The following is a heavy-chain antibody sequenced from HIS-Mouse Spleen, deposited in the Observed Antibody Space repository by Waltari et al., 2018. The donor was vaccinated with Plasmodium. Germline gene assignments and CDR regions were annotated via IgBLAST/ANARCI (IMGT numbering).Heavy chain of an antibody. Sequence: QVQLVQSGAEVKKPGASVKVSCTASGYTFTGYQLHWVRQAPGQGLEGMGWINPNSGGTNYAQKFQGRVTMTRDTSISTAYMELSRLRSDDTAVYYCARVLGYKAAAGTFVEYFQHWGQGTLVTVSS. J-gene: IGHJ1*01. V-gene: IGHV1-2*02. CDR3: ARVLGYKAAAGTFVEYFQH. CDR1: GYTFTGYQ. D-gene: IGHD6-13*01. CDR2: INPNSGGT.